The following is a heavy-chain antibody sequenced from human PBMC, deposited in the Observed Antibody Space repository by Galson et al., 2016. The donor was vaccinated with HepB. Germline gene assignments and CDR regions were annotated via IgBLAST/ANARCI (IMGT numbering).Heavy chain of an antibody. CDR3: VKHGGAWSLDY. D-gene: IGHD6-19*01. CDR2: ISPYSGST. CDR1: GYTFTSHG. J-gene: IGHJ4*02. Sequence: SVKVSCKASGYTFTSHGIDWVRQAPGQGPEWMGWISPYSGSTNYAQKVQGRVTMTTDTSTSTAYMDLRSLTSGDTAVYYCVKHGGAWSLDYWGQGTLVTVSS. V-gene: IGHV1-18*04.